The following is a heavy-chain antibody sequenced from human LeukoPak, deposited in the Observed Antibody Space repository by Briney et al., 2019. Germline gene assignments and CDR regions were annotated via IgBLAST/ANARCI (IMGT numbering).Heavy chain of an antibody. Sequence: KSSETLSLTCIVSGGSISSGGHPWSWIRQSPGKGLEWIGYIYDNGSTFYNPSLKSRVTMSIDRSNNQFSLKLSSVTAADTVVYYCARESNINNWFDPWGQGALVTVSS. CDR3: ARESNINNWFDP. CDR1: GGSISSGGHP. J-gene: IGHJ5*02. D-gene: IGHD2/OR15-2a*01. CDR2: IYDNGST. V-gene: IGHV4-30-2*06.